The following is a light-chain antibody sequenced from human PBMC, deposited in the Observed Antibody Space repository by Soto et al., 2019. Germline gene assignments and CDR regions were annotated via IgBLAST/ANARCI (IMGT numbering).Light chain of an antibody. Sequence: SYELTQPPSVSVAPGQTVRITCGGNNIGRKSVHWHQQKPGQAPVLVVYDDVSNRPSGVSDRFSGSKSGNTASLTISGLQAEDEADYYCSSYTSSSTLYVFGTGTKVTVL. CDR2: DDVS. CDR1: NIGRKS. CDR3: SSYTSSSTLYV. V-gene: IGLV3-21*02. J-gene: IGLJ1*01.